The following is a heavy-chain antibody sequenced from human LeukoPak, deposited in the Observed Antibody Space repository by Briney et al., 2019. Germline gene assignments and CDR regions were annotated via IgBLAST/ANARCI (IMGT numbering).Heavy chain of an antibody. CDR3: AREMRIGRITMVRGVIRSSNWFDP. D-gene: IGHD3-10*01. CDR1: GGSFSGYY. J-gene: IGHJ5*02. Sequence: SETLSLTCAVYGGSFSGYYWSWIRQPPGKGLEWIGEINHGGSTNYNPSLKSRVTISVDTSKNQFSLKLGSVTAADTAVYYCAREMRIGRITMVRGVIRSSNWFDPWGQGTLVTVSS. V-gene: IGHV4-34*01. CDR2: INHGGST.